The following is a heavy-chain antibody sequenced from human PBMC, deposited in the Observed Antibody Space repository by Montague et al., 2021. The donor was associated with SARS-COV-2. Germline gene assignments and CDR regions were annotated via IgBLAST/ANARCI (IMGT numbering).Heavy chain of an antibody. CDR3: ARVHIVVVTAMRYFDL. CDR2: IYYSGST. Sequence: TLSLTCTVSGGSISSGGYYWSWIRQHPGKGLEWIGYIYYSGSTYYNPSLKSRVTISVGTSKNQFSLKLSSVTAADTAVYYCARVHIVVVTAMRYFDLWGRGTTVTVSS. CDR1: GGSISSGGYY. D-gene: IGHD2-21*02. J-gene: IGHJ2*01. V-gene: IGHV4-31*03.